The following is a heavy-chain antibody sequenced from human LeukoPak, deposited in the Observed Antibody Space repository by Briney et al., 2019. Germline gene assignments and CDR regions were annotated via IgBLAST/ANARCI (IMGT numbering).Heavy chain of an antibody. D-gene: IGHD3-22*01. CDR2: IWYDGSNK. CDR1: GFTFSSYG. Sequence: PGGSLRLSCAASGFTFSSYGMHWVRQAPGKGLEWVAVIWYDGSNKYYADSVKGRFTISRDNSKNTPYLQMNSLRAEDTAVYYCARDGYYYDSSGKVYWGQGTLVTVSS. V-gene: IGHV3-33*01. J-gene: IGHJ4*02. CDR3: ARDGYYYDSSGKVY.